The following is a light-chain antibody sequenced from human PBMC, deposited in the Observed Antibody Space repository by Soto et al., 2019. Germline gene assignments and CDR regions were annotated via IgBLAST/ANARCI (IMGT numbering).Light chain of an antibody. CDR1: QSVSRSF. Sequence: EIVLTQSPGTLSLSPGDRATLSCRASQSVSRSFLAWYQQKPGQAPRLLIYGASSRATGIADRFSGSGSGTDFTLTISRLEPEDFAVYFCQQYGSSPSTFGQGTKVDIK. CDR2: GAS. J-gene: IGKJ1*01. CDR3: QQYGSSPST. V-gene: IGKV3-20*01.